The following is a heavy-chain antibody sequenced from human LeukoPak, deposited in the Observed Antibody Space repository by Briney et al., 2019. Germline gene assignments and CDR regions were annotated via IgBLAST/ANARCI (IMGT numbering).Heavy chain of an antibody. J-gene: IGHJ4*02. V-gene: IGHV4-59*08. D-gene: IGHD1-26*01. CDR1: YGSLRAYY. Sequence: SETLSLTCGVSYGSLRAYYWSWIRQPPGKGLEWLGFVYYTGITNYNPSLKDRVTISVDTSRNHFSLTLSSVTAADTAIYYCARRVGVGPYYFDYWGQGTLVTVSS. CDR2: VYYTGIT. CDR3: ARRVGVGPYYFDY.